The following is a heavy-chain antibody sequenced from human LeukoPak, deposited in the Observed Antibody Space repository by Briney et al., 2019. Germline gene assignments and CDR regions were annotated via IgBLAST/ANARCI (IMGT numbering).Heavy chain of an antibody. J-gene: IGHJ6*03. CDR2: IYTSGST. CDR1: GGSISSGSYY. CDR3: ASSADLRYYYYYMDV. V-gene: IGHV4-61*02. Sequence: PSQTLSLTCTVSGGSISSGSYYWSWIRQPAGKGLEWIGRIYTSGSTNYNPSLKSRVTISVDTSKNQFSLKLSSVTAADTAVYYCASSADLRYYYYYMDVWGKGTTVTVSS.